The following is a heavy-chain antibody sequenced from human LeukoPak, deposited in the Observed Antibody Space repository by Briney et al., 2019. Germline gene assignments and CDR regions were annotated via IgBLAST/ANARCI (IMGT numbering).Heavy chain of an antibody. D-gene: IGHD2-15*01. CDR2: ISGSGGST. CDR1: GFTFSSYA. V-gene: IGHV3-23*01. Sequence: GGSLRLSCAASGFTFSSYALSWVRQAPGKGLEWVSAISGSGGSTYYADSVKGRFTISRDNSKNTLYLQMNSLRAEDTAIYYCAKDSRVVVVAATTPGFDYWGQGTLVTVSS. J-gene: IGHJ4*02. CDR3: AKDSRVVVVAATTPGFDY.